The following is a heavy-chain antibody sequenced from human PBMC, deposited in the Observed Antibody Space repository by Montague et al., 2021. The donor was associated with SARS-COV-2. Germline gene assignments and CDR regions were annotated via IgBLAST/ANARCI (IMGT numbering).Heavy chain of an antibody. V-gene: IGHV4-34*01. CDR3: VRGNRGVVIRYRYHAIDV. J-gene: IGHJ6*02. D-gene: IGHD3-10*01. CDR1: GGSFSGYY. CDR2: MNQSGRT. Sequence: SETLSLTCAVSGGSFSGYYRTWIRQPPAKGLEWVGDMNQSGRTNYNPSLKRRVTISVDTSKNKFSLKLSSVTAADTAVYFCVRGNRGVVIRYRYHAIDVWGQGTTVTVSS.